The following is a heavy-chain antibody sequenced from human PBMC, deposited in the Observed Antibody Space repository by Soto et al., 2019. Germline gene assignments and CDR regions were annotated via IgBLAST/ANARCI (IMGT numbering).Heavy chain of an antibody. CDR1: DYTFANYG. CDR2: ISGYNGNT. V-gene: IGHV1-18*01. D-gene: IGHD2-15*01. J-gene: IGHJ4*02. Sequence: QVQLVQSGGEVKKPGASVKVSCQASDYTFANYGISWVRQAPGQGPEWMGWISGYNGNTNYAQKFQGRLTMTTDTSTRTAYMELRGLGSDDTAVYYCARDCNGGSCYPFYWGQGTLVTVSS. CDR3: ARDCNGGSCYPFY.